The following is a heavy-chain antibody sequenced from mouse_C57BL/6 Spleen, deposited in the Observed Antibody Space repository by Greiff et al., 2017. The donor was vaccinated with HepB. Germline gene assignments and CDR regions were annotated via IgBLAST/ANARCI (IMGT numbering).Heavy chain of an antibody. CDR3: AINYYGSRYYCDY. V-gene: IGHV1-82*01. J-gene: IGHJ2*01. D-gene: IGHD1-1*01. CDR2: IYPGDGDT. Sequence: QVQLQQSGPELVKPGASVKISCKASGYAFRSSWMNWVKPRHGKGLEWIGRIYPGDGDTNYHGKFKGKATLTEDTSSSTADMQLSSLTSEDSAVYFCAINYYGSRYYCDYWGQGTTLTVSS. CDR1: GYAFRSSW.